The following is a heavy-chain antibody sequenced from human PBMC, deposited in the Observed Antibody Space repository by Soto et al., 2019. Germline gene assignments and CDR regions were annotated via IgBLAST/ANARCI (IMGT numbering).Heavy chain of an antibody. V-gene: IGHV3-66*01. Sequence: GGSLRLSCADSGFTVSSNYMTWVRQAPGKGLEWVAVIHGGGNKYYADSVKGRFTISRDNSKNTLYLQMNSLRAEDTAVYYCARDRQQLVLNYYYYGMDVWGQGTTVTVSS. CDR1: GFTVSSNY. CDR3: ARDRQQLVLNYYYYGMDV. D-gene: IGHD6-13*01. J-gene: IGHJ6*02. CDR2: IHGGGNK.